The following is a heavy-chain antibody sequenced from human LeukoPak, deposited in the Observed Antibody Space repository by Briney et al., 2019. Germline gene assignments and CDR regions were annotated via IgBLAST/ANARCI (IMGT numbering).Heavy chain of an antibody. Sequence: GGSLRLSCAASGFTFSTYEMNFVRQAPGKGLEWVSSISSSSSYIYYADSVKGRFTISRDNAKNSLYLQMNSLRAEDTAVYYCARDSDDFWSGSNWFDPWGQGTLVTVSS. J-gene: IGHJ5*02. D-gene: IGHD3-3*01. CDR2: ISSSSSYI. V-gene: IGHV3-21*01. CDR1: GFTFSTYE. CDR3: ARDSDDFWSGSNWFDP.